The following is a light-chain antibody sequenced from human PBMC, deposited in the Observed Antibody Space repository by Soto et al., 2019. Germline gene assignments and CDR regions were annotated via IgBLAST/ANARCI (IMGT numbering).Light chain of an antibody. Sequence: QSVLTQPPSASGTPGQRVTISCSGSSSNIGSNYVYWYQQVSGTAPKLLISSNDQRPSGVPDRFSGSKSGTSASLAISGLRSEDEADYYCAAWDDSLIGVIFGGGTKLTVL. CDR2: SND. CDR3: AAWDDSLIGVI. V-gene: IGLV1-47*02. J-gene: IGLJ2*01. CDR1: SSNIGSNY.